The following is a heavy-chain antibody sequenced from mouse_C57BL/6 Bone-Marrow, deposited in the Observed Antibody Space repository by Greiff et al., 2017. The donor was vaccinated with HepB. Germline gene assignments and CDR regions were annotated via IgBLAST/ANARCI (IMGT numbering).Heavy chain of an antibody. CDR1: DSEVFPIAY. J-gene: IGHJ3*01. D-gene: IGHD1-1*01. CDR3: ARDYYGSSYEAWFAY. CDR2: ILQSIGRT. Sequence: QVQLQQSGSELRSPGSSVKLSCKDFDSEVFPIAYMSWVRQKPGHGFEWIGGILQSIGRTIYGEKFEDKATLDADTLSNTAYLELNSLTSEDSAIYYCARDYYGSSYEAWFAYWGQGTLVTVSA. V-gene: IGHV15-2*01.